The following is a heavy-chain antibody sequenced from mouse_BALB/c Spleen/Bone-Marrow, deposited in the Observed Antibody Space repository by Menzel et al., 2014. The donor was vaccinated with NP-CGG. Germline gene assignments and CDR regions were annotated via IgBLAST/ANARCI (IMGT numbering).Heavy chain of an antibody. CDR1: GYTFTSYW. V-gene: IGHV1-5*01. CDR3: TRDITTVVATRAMDY. D-gene: IGHD1-1*01. J-gene: IGHJ4*01. Sequence: EVKLVESGTVLARPGASVKMSCKASGYTFTSYWMHWVKQRPGQGLVWIGAIYPGNSDTSYNQKFKGKAKLTAVTSTSTAYMDLSSLTNEDSSVYYCTRDITTVVATRAMDYWGQGTSVTVSS. CDR2: IYPGNSDT.